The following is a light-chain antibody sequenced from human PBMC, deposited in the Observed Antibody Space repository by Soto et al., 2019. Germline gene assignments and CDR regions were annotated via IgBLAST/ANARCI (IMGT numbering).Light chain of an antibody. J-gene: IGKJ2*01. CDR3: QQYDSSPVT. CDR1: QSVSSNY. Sequence: ENVLTQSPGTLSLSPGERATLSCRASQSVSSNYLTWYQQKPGQAPRLLIYGASSRATDSPDRFSGSGSGTDFPLTISRLEPEDFAVYYCQQYDSSPVTFGQGTKLEIK. CDR2: GAS. V-gene: IGKV3-20*01.